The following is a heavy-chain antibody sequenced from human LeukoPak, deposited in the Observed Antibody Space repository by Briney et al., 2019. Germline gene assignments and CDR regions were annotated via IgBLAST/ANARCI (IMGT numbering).Heavy chain of an antibody. CDR1: GDTFTSYG. CDR3: ARRRRDGYIYNYYYYMNV. Sequence: GSSGKVSCKASGDTFTSYGISWVRQAPGQGLEWMGWISAYNGNTNYAQKLQGRVTMTTDTSTSTAYMELRSLRSDDTAVYYCARRRRDGYIYNYYYYMNVWVKGTTVTVSS. D-gene: IGHD5-24*01. CDR2: ISAYNGNT. J-gene: IGHJ6*03. V-gene: IGHV1-18*01.